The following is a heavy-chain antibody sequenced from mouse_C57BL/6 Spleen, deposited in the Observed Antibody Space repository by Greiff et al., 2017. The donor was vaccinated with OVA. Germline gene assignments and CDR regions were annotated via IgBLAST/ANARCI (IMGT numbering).Heavy chain of an antibody. V-gene: IGHV1-53*01. Sequence: QVQLQQPGPELVKPGASVKLSCKASGYTFTSYWMHWVKQRPGQGLEWIGNINPSNGGTNYNEKFKSKATLTVDKSSNTAYMKLSSLTSEDSAVYYCARSLYYYGSSYFAYWGQGTLVTVSA. D-gene: IGHD1-1*01. CDR2: INPSNGGT. CDR3: ARSLYYYGSSYFAY. J-gene: IGHJ3*01. CDR1: GYTFTSYW.